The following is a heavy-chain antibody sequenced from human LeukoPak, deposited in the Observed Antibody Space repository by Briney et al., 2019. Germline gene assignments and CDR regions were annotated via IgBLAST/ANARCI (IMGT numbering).Heavy chain of an antibody. Sequence: GGSLRLSCAASGFTFSSYGMHWVRQAPGKGLEWVSYISSSSSTTYYTDSLKGRFTISGDNTKNSLYLQMNSLRAEDTAVYYCAREEIAAPWYFDYWGQGTLVTVSS. CDR3: AREEIAAPWYFDY. D-gene: IGHD6-13*01. J-gene: IGHJ4*02. V-gene: IGHV3-48*01. CDR2: ISSSSSTT. CDR1: GFTFSSYG.